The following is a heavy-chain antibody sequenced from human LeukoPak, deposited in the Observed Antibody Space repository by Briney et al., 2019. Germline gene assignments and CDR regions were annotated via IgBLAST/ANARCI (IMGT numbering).Heavy chain of an antibody. J-gene: IGHJ4*02. V-gene: IGHV4-59*01. CDR1: GGSISSYY. CDR3: AREVGSSWGLDY. D-gene: IGHD6-13*01. Sequence: PSETLSLTCTVSGGSISSYYWSWIRQPPGKGLEWIGYIYYSGSTNYNPSLKSRVTISVDTSKNQFSLKLSSVTAADTAVYYCAREVGSSWGLDYWGQGTLVTVSS. CDR2: IYYSGST.